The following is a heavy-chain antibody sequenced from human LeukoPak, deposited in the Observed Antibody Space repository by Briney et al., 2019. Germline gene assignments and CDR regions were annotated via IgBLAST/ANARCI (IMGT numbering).Heavy chain of an antibody. Sequence: GGSLTLSRAASGFTFSSYSMNWVRQAPGKGLEWVSSISSSSSYIYYADSVKGRFTISRDNAKNSLYLQMNSLRAEDTAVYYCARDTQKDIVVVPAATFYYYYGMDVWGQGTTVTASS. D-gene: IGHD2-2*01. J-gene: IGHJ6*02. V-gene: IGHV3-21*01. CDR1: GFTFSSYS. CDR3: ARDTQKDIVVVPAATFYYYYGMDV. CDR2: ISSSSSYI.